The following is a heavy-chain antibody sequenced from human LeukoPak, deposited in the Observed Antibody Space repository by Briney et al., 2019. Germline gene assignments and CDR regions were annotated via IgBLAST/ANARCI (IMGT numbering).Heavy chain of an antibody. CDR2: ISGSGGST. D-gene: IGHD3-3*01. CDR3: AKTVDFWSGYYLYYFDY. CDR1: GFTFSSYA. J-gene: IGHJ4*02. Sequence: GGSLRLSCAASGFTFSSYAMSWVRQAPGKGLEWVSAISGSGGSTYYADSVKGRFTTSRDNSKNTLYLQMNSLRAEDTAVYYCAKTVDFWSGYYLYYFDYWGQGTLVTVSS. V-gene: IGHV3-23*01.